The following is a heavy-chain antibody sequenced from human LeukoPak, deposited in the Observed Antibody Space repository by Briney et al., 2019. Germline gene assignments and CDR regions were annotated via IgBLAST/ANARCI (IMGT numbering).Heavy chain of an antibody. D-gene: IGHD1-1*01. CDR2: IYYSGST. J-gene: IGHJ3*02. CDR1: GGSISSSSYY. CDR3: ASLQPDAFDI. V-gene: IGHV4-39*01. Sequence: SETLSLTCTVSGGSISSSSYYWGWIRQPPGKGLEWIGSIYYSGSTYYNPSLKSRVTICVDTSKNQFSLKLSSVTAADTAVYYCASLQPDAFDIWGQGTMVTVSS.